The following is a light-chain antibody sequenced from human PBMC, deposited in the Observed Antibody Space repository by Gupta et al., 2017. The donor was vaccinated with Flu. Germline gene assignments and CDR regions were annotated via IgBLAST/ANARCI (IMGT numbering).Light chain of an antibody. J-gene: IGKJ4*02. V-gene: IGKV3-20*01. CDR2: GAS. CDR1: QSVSSSY. CDR3: RQDCNSLRT. Sequence: EIVLTQSPGTLSLSPGERATISCRASQSVSSSYVAWYQHKPGQAPRLLIFGASNRATGIPDRFSGSGSGTDFTLTINRLVPEDFAWYYCRQDCNSLRTFGEGTKVEIK.